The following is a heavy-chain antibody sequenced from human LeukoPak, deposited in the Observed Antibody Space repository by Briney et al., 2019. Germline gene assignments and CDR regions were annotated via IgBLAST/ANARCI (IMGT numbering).Heavy chain of an antibody. CDR1: GGSFSGYY. Sequence: SETLSLTCAVYGGSFSGYYWSWIRQPPGKGLEWIGYIYYSGSTYYNPSLKSRVTISVDTSKNQFSLKLSSVTAADTAVYYCARDTGRYFDWLLWGQGTLVTVSS. V-gene: IGHV4-30-4*08. J-gene: IGHJ4*02. CDR2: IYYSGST. D-gene: IGHD3-9*01. CDR3: ARDTGRYFDWLL.